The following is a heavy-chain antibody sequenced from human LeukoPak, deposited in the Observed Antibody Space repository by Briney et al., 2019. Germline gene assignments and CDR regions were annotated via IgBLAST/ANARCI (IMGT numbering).Heavy chain of an antibody. V-gene: IGHV3-23*01. J-gene: IGHJ4*02. D-gene: IGHD3-9*01. CDR2: ITGSGDST. Sequence: GGSLRLSCAASGFIFRNYAMSWVRQAPGKGLEWVSAITGSGDSTYYADSVKGRFTIPRDNSKNTLYVEMNTLRAEDTAVYYCAKWGDYDILTGYYVSDFWGQGTLVTVSS. CDR3: AKWGDYDILTGYYVSDF. CDR1: GFIFRNYA.